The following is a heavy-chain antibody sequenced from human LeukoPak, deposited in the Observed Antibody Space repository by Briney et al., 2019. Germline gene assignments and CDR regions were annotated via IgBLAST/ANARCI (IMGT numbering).Heavy chain of an antibody. J-gene: IGHJ4*02. CDR3: ATGPYRSSTSCYTRLTRVGATFLDY. CDR1: GGSFSGYY. Sequence: PSETLSLICTVYGGSFSGYYWSWIRQPAGKGLAWIGRIYTSGSTNYNPSPKSRVTMSVDTSKNQFSLKLSSVTAADTAVYYCATGPYRSSTSCYTRLTRVGATFLDYWGQGTLVTVSS. V-gene: IGHV4-4*07. CDR2: IYTSGST. D-gene: IGHD2-2*02.